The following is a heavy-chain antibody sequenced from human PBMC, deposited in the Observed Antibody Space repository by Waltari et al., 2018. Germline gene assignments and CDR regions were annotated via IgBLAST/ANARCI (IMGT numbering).Heavy chain of an antibody. Sequence: QVQLVQSGAEVKKPGSSVKVSCKASGGTFSSYVISWVRQAPGQGLEWMGVNIPIFGTANYAQKFQGRVTITAYESTSTAYMELSSLRSEDTAVYYCARAKLTGAYYYYYYMYVWGKGTTVTVSS. CDR2: NIPIFGTA. D-gene: IGHD7-27*01. CDR1: GGTFSSYV. J-gene: IGHJ6*03. V-gene: IGHV1-69*01. CDR3: ARAKLTGAYYYYYYMYV.